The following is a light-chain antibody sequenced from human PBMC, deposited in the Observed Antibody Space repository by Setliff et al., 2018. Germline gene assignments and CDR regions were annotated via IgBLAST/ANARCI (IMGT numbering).Light chain of an antibody. V-gene: IGLV2-8*01. CDR1: SSDVGAYSH. CDR2: EVK. Sequence: QSVLTQPASVSGSPGQSITISCAGTSSDVGAYSHVSWYQQYPGKAPKLLLYEVKKRPSGVPDRFSGSKSGNTASLTVSGLQAEDEADYYCSSHGGSNNWSVFGTGTKVTVL. J-gene: IGLJ1*01. CDR3: SSHGGSNNWSV.